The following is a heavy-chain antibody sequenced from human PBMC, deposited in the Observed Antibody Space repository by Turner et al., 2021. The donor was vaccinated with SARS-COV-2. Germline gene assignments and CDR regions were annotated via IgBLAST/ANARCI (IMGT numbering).Heavy chain of an antibody. Sequence: QVQLVESGGGVVQPGRSLRLSCAASGFTFSSYAMNWVRQAPGKGLEWVAVISYDGSNKYYADSVKGRFTISRDNSKNTLYLQMNSLRAEDTAVYYCAGIQSYDRSDYYGMDVWDQGTTVTVSS. J-gene: IGHJ6*02. CDR1: GFTFSSYA. D-gene: IGHD3-22*01. CDR3: AGIQSYDRSDYYGMDV. V-gene: IGHV3-30-3*01. CDR2: ISYDGSNK.